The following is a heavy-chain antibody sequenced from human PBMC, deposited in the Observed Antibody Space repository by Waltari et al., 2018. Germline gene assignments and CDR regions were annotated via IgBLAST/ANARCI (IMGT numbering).Heavy chain of an antibody. Sequence: QLQLQESGPGPVKPSETLSLTCSVSGGSLDTPKHYLSWIRQPPGQGLEWIGTISYAGTTYTNPSLRSRLTMSRDTSKNQLSLTLGSTTAADTAVYYCATYIGASVGTAAFDVWGQGTMVTVSS. D-gene: IGHD5-12*01. CDR2: ISYAGTT. V-gene: IGHV4-39*01. J-gene: IGHJ3*01. CDR3: ATYIGASVGTAAFDV. CDR1: GGSLDTPKHY.